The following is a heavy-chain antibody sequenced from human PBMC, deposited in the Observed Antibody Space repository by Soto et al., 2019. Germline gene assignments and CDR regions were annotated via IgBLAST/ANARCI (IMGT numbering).Heavy chain of an antibody. V-gene: IGHV3-53*04. CDR1: GFTVSSNY. CDR2: IYSGGST. CDR3: ARGLTTVTTMGTFDI. J-gene: IGHJ3*02. Sequence: GGSLRLSCAASGFTVSSNYMSWVRQAPGKGLEWVSIIYSGGSTYYADSVKGRFTISRHNSKNTLYLQMNSLRAEDTAVYYCARGLTTVTTMGTFDIWGQGTMVTVSS. D-gene: IGHD4-17*01.